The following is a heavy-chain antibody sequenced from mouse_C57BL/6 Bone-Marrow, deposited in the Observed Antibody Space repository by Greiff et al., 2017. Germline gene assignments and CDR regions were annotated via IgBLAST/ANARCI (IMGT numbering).Heavy chain of an antibody. D-gene: IGHD1-1*01. V-gene: IGHV5-6*01. J-gene: IGHJ2*01. Sequence: DVQLQESGGDLVKPGGSLKLSCAASGFTFSSYGMSWVRQTPDKRLEWVATISSGGSYNYYPDSVKGRFPISRDNAKNTLYLQMSSLKSEDTAMYYCARPYGSSYDYWGQGTTLTVSS. CDR2: ISSGGSYN. CDR3: ARPYGSSYDY. CDR1: GFTFSSYG.